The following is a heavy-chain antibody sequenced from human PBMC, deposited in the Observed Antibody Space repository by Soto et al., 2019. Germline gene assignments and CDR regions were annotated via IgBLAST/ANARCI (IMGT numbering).Heavy chain of an antibody. CDR3: AKSEPNGKYLDY. V-gene: IGHV3-30*18. CDR1: GFAFSSDG. J-gene: IGHJ4*02. D-gene: IGHD2-8*01. Sequence: GGSLRLSCAASGFAFSSDGMHWVRQAPGKGLEWVAVISYDGVNRYYASSVEGQFTISRDNSKNTLYLQMNSLRVEDTAVYYCAKSEPNGKYLDYWGQGA. CDR2: ISYDGVNR.